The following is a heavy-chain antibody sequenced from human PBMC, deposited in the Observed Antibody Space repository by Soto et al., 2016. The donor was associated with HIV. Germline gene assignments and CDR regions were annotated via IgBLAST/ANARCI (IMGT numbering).Heavy chain of an antibody. CDR1: GDTSNSNA. CDR2: IIPIVGIA. J-gene: IGHJ4*02. Sequence: QVQLVQSGAEVKEPGSSVIVSCETSGDTSNSNAISWVRQASGQGLEWMGGIIPIVGIANYAQNFHDRVTFTADKSTTTASMELRRLRSEDTAVYYCARGQAGYRIESNFDLWGQGTLVTVSS. V-gene: IGHV1-69*10. D-gene: IGHD3-9*01. CDR3: ARGQAGYRIESNFDL.